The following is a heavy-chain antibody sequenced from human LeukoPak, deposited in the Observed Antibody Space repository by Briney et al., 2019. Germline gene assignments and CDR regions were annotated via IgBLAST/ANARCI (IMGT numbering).Heavy chain of an antibody. CDR1: GGSISSSSYY. Sequence: SETLSLTCTVSGGSISSSSYYWGWIRQPPGKGLEWIGSIYYSGSTYYNPSLKSRVTISVDTSKNQFSLKLSSVTAADTAVYYCARLRYYDFWSDYIYWGQGTLVTVSS. CDR2: IYYSGST. J-gene: IGHJ4*02. D-gene: IGHD3-3*01. CDR3: ARLRYYDFWSDYIY. V-gene: IGHV4-39*01.